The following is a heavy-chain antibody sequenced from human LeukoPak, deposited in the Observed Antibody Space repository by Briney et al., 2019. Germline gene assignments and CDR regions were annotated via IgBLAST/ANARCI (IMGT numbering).Heavy chain of an antibody. V-gene: IGHV1-46*01. J-gene: IGHJ4*02. D-gene: IGHD6-19*01. Sequence: ASVKVSCKASGYTFTSYYMHWVRQAPGQGLEWMGIINPSGGATNYAQKFQGRVTMTRDTSTGTVYMELSSLRSEDTAVYYCARAVAGYFDYWGQGTLVTVSS. CDR3: ARAVAGYFDY. CDR2: INPSGGAT. CDR1: GYTFTSYY.